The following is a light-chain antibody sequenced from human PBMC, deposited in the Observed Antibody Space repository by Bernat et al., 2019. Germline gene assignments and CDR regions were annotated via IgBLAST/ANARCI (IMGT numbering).Light chain of an antibody. CDR3: QHYSGSPLIP. CDR1: QRVDSSY. V-gene: IGKV3-20*01. J-gene: IGKJ5*01. CDR2: GAS. Sequence: VVLTQSPGTLSLSPGERATLSCRASQRVDSSYLAWYLQKPGQSPRLLIYGASKRATGIPDRFSGSGSGTDFTLTISRLDPEDFAVYYCQHYSGSPLIPFGQGTRLEIK.